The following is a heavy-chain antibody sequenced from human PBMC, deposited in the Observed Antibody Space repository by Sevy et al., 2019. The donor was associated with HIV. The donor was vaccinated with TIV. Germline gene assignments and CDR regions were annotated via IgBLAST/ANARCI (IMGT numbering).Heavy chain of an antibody. V-gene: IGHV3-7*03. D-gene: IGHD6-13*01. CDR3: ARLRDSSSWYGHYYYYGMDV. Sequence: GGSLRLSCAASGFTFSSYWMSWVRQAPGEGLEWVANIKQDGSEKYYVDSVKGRFTISRDNAKNSLYLQMNSLRAEDTAVYYCARLRDSSSWYGHYYYYGMDVWGQGTTVTVSS. CDR1: GFTFSSYW. CDR2: IKQDGSEK. J-gene: IGHJ6*02.